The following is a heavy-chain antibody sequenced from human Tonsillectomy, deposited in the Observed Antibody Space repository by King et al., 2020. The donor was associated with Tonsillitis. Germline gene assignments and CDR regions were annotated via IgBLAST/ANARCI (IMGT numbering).Heavy chain of an antibody. Sequence: QLVQSGAEVKKPGSSVKVSCKASGGTFSSYAISWVRQAPGQGLEWMGGIIPIFGTASYAQKFQGSVTITADESTSTAYMELSSLRAEDTAVYYCARWDDYGDYVFDYWGQGTLVTVSS. V-gene: IGHV1-69*01. D-gene: IGHD4-17*01. CDR1: GGTFSSYA. J-gene: IGHJ4*02. CDR2: IIPIFGTA. CDR3: ARWDDYGDYVFDY.